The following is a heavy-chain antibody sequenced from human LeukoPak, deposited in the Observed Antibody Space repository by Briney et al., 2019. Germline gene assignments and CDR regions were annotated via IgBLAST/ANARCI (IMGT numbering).Heavy chain of an antibody. V-gene: IGHV4-34*01. CDR3: ASLVRGVQYYYGMDV. Sequence: PSETLSLTSAVYGGSFSGYYWSWIRQPPGKGLEWIGEINHSGSTNYNPSLKSRVTISVDTSKNQFSLKLSSVTAADTAVYYCASLVRGVQYYYGMDVWGKGTTVTVSS. D-gene: IGHD3-10*01. J-gene: IGHJ6*04. CDR1: GGSFSGYY. CDR2: INHSGST.